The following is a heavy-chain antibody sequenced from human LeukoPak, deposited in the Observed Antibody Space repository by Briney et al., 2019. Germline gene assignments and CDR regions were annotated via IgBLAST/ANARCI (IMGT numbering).Heavy chain of an antibody. V-gene: IGHV3-33*01. D-gene: IGHD4-17*01. Sequence: QSGGSLRLSCAASGFTFSSYGMHWVRQAPGKGLEWVAVIWYDGGNKYYADSVKGRFTVSRDNSKNTVYLQMNSLRAEDTAVYYCARDPGDYVGNDAFDIWGQGTMVTVSS. J-gene: IGHJ3*02. CDR2: IWYDGGNK. CDR1: GFTFSSYG. CDR3: ARDPGDYVGNDAFDI.